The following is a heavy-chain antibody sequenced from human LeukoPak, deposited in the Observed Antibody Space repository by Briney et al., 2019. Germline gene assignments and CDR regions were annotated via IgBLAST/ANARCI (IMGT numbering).Heavy chain of an antibody. CDR3: TTGFVVGATLASSRGDY. J-gene: IGHJ4*02. CDR2: IKSKTDGGTT. V-gene: IGHV3-15*01. D-gene: IGHD1-26*01. CDR1: GFTFGNAW. Sequence: GGSLRLSCAASGFTFGNAWMSWVRQAPGKGLEWVGRIKSKTDGGTTDYAAPVKGRFTISRDDSKNTLYLQMNSLKTEDTAVYYCTTGFVVGATLASSRGDYWGQGTLVTVSS.